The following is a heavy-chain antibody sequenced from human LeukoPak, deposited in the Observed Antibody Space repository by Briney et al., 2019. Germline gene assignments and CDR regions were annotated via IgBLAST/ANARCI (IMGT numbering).Heavy chain of an antibody. CDR3: ASALGYCSGGSCYYY. Sequence: GESPKISCKGSGYSFTSYWISWVRQMPGKGLEWMGRIDPSDSYTNYSPSFQGHVTISADKSISTAYLQWSSLEASDTAMYYCASALGYCSGGSCYYYWGQGTLVTVSS. CDR2: IDPSDSYT. J-gene: IGHJ4*02. D-gene: IGHD2-15*01. CDR1: GYSFTSYW. V-gene: IGHV5-10-1*01.